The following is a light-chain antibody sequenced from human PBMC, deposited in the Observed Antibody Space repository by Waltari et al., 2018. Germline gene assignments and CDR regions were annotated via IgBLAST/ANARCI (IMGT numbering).Light chain of an antibody. V-gene: IGKV3-20*01. Sequence: ILLTQSPGTLSLSPGERATLSCRASQSVRNNYLAWYQQRPGQAPGLLIHGASRRATGIPDRFSGSGSGTDFILTISRLEPEDFAVYFCQQYDTSPATFGQGTKLEI. CDR3: QQYDTSPAT. CDR2: GAS. J-gene: IGKJ2*01. CDR1: QSVRNNY.